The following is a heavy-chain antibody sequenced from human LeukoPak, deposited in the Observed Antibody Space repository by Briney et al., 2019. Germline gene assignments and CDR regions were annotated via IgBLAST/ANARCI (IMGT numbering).Heavy chain of an antibody. CDR1: GYTFTRHY. V-gene: IGHV1-46*01. J-gene: IGHJ5*02. Sequence: ASVKVSCKASGYTFTRHYMHWVRQAPGQGLEWMGIINPSGGSTGYAQKFQGRVTMTRDTSTSTVYMELSSLRSEDTAVYFCARDYGDRIGFDPWGQGTLVTVSS. CDR2: INPSGGST. D-gene: IGHD4-17*01. CDR3: ARDYGDRIGFDP.